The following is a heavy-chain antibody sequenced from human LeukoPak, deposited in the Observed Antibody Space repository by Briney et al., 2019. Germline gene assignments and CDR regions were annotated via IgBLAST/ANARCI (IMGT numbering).Heavy chain of an antibody. CDR1: GFTFSNAW. D-gene: IGHD4-17*01. V-gene: IGHV3-15*01. CDR2: IKSKTDGGTT. J-gene: IGHJ6*02. Sequence: GGSLRLSCAASGFTFSNAWMSWVRQAPGKGLEWVGRIKSKTDGGTTDYAAPVKGRFTISRDDSKNTLYLQMNSLKTEDTAVYHCTTVHVTVTTLDYYYGMDVWGQGTTVTVSS. CDR3: TTVHVTVTTLDYYYGMDV.